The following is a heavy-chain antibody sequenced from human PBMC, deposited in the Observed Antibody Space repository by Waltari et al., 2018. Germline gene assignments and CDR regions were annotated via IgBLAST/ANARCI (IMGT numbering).Heavy chain of an antibody. CDR1: GGTFSSYA. J-gene: IGHJ4*02. CDR3: ARADYVDSSGYSLDY. CDR2: IIPILGIA. Sequence: QVQLVQSGAEVKKPGSSVKVSCKASGGTFSSYAISWVRQARRQGLEWMGGIIPILGIAKYAQKFTGRGTSTADKSTSTAYMELSSLRSVYTAVYYCARADYVDSSGYSLDYWGQGTLVTVSS. V-gene: IGHV1-69*10. D-gene: IGHD3-22*01.